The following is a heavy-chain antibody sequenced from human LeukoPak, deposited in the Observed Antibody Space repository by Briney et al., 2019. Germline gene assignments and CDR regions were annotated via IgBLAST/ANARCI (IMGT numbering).Heavy chain of an antibody. CDR3: AREARYDQNFDY. J-gene: IGHJ4*02. V-gene: IGHV1-69*01. CDR2: IIPIFGTA. D-gene: IGHD3-9*01. CDR1: GGTFSSYA. Sequence: GSSAKVSCKASGGTFSSYAISWVRQAPGQGLEWMGGIIPIFGTANYAQKFQGRVTITADESTSTAYMELSSLRSEDTAVYYCAREARYDQNFDYWGQGTLVTVSS.